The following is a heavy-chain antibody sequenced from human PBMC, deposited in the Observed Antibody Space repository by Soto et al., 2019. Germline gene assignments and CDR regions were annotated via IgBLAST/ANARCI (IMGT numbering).Heavy chain of an antibody. CDR2: IIPLFGTA. CDR1: GGTFSRYA. Sequence: SVKVSCKASGGTFSRYAINWVRQAPGHGLEWMGGIIPLFGTAKYAQKFQGRVTITADESTSTAHMELSSLRSEDTAVYYCARDYGHDCSGGNCYFYFWVQGTLVTVSS. J-gene: IGHJ4*02. V-gene: IGHV1-69*13. D-gene: IGHD2-15*01. CDR3: ARDYGHDCSGGNCYFYF.